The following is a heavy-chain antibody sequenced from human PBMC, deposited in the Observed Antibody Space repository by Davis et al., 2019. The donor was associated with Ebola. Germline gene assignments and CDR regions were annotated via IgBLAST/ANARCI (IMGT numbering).Heavy chain of an antibody. CDR1: GYTFTNYY. J-gene: IGHJ6*02. CDR3: VRGMARGDFGLDV. Sequence: ASVKVSCKASGYTFTNYYIHWVRQAPGQGLEWMGWINPNTGGTNYAQHFQGRATMTRDTSISTAYVQLSSLRSEDTAVFYCVRGMARGDFGLDVWGQGTTVTVSS. V-gene: IGHV1-2*02. D-gene: IGHD3-10*01. CDR2: INPNTGGT.